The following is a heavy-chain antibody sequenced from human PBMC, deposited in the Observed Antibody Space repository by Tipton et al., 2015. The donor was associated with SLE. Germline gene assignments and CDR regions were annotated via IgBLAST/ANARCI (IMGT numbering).Heavy chain of an antibody. CDR2: IRFDGSNE. J-gene: IGHJ4*02. CDR1: GFTFSNYG. CDR3: AKGGSSWSLDS. D-gene: IGHD6-13*01. Sequence: GSLRLSCAASGFTFSNYGIHWVRQAPGKGLAWVAFIRFDGSNEDHADSVKGRFIVSRDNSKNTLYLQMNSLKVEDTAVYYCAKGGSSWSLDSWGQGTLVTVSS. V-gene: IGHV3-30*02.